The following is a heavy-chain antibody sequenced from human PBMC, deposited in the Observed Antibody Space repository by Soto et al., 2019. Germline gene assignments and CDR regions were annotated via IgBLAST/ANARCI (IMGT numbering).Heavy chain of an antibody. CDR1: GGTFSSYA. J-gene: IGHJ3*02. D-gene: IGHD5-18*01. Sequence: QVQLVQSGAEVKKPGSSVKVSCKASGGTFSSYAISWVRQAPGQGLEWMGGIIPIFGTANYAQKFQGRVTITADESTSTAYMELSSLRSEDTAMYYCARVDTAMGKDAFDIWGQGTMVTVSS. CDR2: IIPIFGTA. V-gene: IGHV1-69*12. CDR3: ARVDTAMGKDAFDI.